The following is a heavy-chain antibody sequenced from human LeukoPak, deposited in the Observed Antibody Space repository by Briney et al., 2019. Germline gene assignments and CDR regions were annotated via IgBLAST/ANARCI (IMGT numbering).Heavy chain of an antibody. CDR3: AKAIGTMVRGAGFDY. Sequence: SLRLSCAASGFTFDDYAMHWVRPAPGEGLEWVSGISWNSGSIGYADSVKGRFTISRDNAKNSLYLQMNSLRAEDTALYYCAKAIGTMVRGAGFDYWGQGTLVTVSS. CDR1: GFTFDDYA. D-gene: IGHD3-10*01. V-gene: IGHV3-9*01. J-gene: IGHJ4*02. CDR2: ISWNSGSI.